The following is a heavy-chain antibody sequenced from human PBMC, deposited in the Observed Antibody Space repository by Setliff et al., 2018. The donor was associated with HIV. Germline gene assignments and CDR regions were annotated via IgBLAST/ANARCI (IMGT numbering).Heavy chain of an antibody. CDR1: DGSFSGYY. Sequence: PSETLSLTCAVYDGSFSGYYWSWIRQPPGKGLEWIGEIEHSGSPTYNPSLKSRVTISVDTSKKQFSLRLSSVTAADTAVYFCARALANWVGRRAFDIWAQGTMVTVSS. V-gene: IGHV4-34*01. CDR3: ARALANWVGRRAFDI. J-gene: IGHJ3*02. D-gene: IGHD1-1*01. CDR2: IEHSGSP.